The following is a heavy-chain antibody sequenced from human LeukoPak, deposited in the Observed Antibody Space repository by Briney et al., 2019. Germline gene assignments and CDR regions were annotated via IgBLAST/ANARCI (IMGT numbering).Heavy chain of an antibody. CDR1: GFTFSSFE. V-gene: IGHV3-48*03. J-gene: IGHJ4*02. CDR3: TRDRYDSRGCAFDY. Sequence: GGSLRLSCAASGFTFSSFEMNWVRQAPGKGPEWVSYISNSGNSIFYADSVKGRFTISRDNAKNSLFLQMSSLRAGDTAVYYCTRDRYDSRGCAFDYWGQGTLVTVSS. CDR2: ISNSGNSI. D-gene: IGHD3-22*01.